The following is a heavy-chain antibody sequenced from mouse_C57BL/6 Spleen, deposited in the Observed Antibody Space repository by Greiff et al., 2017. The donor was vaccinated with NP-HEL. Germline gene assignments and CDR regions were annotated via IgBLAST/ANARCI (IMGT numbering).Heavy chain of an antibody. CDR1: GYAFSSSW. V-gene: IGHV1-82*01. D-gene: IGHD4-1*01. J-gene: IGHJ2*01. Sequence: VQLQQSGPELVKPGASVKISCKASGYAFSSSWMNWVKQRPGKGLEWIGRIYPGDGDTKYNGKFKGKATRTSDKSSSTAYMQLSSLTSEDSAVYYCARNWDYFDYWGQGTTLTVSS. CDR3: ARNWDYFDY. CDR2: IYPGDGDT.